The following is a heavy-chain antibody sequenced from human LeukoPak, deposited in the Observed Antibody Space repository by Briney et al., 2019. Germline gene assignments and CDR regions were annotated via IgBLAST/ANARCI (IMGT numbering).Heavy chain of an antibody. Sequence: SETLSLTCAVYGGSFSGYYWSWIRQPPGKGLEWIGAINHSGSTNYNASLKSRVTISVDTSKNQFSLKLSSVTAADTAVYYCAPRGDIEHSYGYGKWFDPWGQGTRVTVSS. CDR1: GGSFSGYY. CDR2: INHSGST. V-gene: IGHV4-34*01. J-gene: IGHJ5*02. D-gene: IGHD5-18*01. CDR3: APRGDIEHSYGYGKWFDP.